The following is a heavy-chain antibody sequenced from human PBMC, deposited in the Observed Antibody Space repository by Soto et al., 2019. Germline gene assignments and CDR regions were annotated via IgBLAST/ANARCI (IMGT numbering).Heavy chain of an antibody. CDR1: GGSISSYY. J-gene: IGHJ4*02. V-gene: IGHV4-59*01. CDR3: ARSSGYDWVDFDY. D-gene: IGHD5-12*01. Sequence: ASEALSLTCTVSGGSISSYYWSWIRQPPGKGLEWIGYIYYSGSTNYNPSIKSRVTISVDTSKNQFSLKLSSVTAADTAVYYCARSSGYDWVDFDYWGQGTLVTVSS. CDR2: IYYSGST.